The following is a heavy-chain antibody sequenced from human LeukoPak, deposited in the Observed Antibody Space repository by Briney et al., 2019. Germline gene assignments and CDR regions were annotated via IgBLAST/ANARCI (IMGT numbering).Heavy chain of an antibody. J-gene: IGHJ4*02. CDR2: INPNNGDT. V-gene: IGHV1-2*02. Sequence: ASVKVSCKTSVYTFIDSYIHWVRQAPGQGLEWMGWINPNNGDTIYAQKFQDRVKMTRDPSITTAYMELTKLRSDDTAVYYCARPDYDDDDSSGSHEWGQGTLVTVSS. CDR3: ARPDYDDDDSSGSHE. D-gene: IGHD4-17*01. CDR1: VYTFIDSY.